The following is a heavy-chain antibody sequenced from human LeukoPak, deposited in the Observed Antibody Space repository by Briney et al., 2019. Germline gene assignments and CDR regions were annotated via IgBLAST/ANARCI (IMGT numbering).Heavy chain of an antibody. CDR2: INPNSGGT. J-gene: IGHJ6*02. V-gene: IGHV1-2*04. CDR1: GGTFSSYA. D-gene: IGHD6-13*01. Sequence: GASVKVSCKASGGTFSSYAISWVRQAPGQGLEWMGWINPNSGGTNYAQKFQGWVTMTRDTSISTAYMELSRLRSDDTAVYYCARDRQGSSWYNYYYGMDVWGQGTTVTVSS. CDR3: ARDRQGSSWYNYYYGMDV.